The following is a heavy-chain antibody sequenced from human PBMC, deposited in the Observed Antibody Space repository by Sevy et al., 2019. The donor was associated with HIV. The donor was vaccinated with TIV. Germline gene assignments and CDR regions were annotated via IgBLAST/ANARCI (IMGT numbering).Heavy chain of an antibody. D-gene: IGHD4-4*01. CDR2: IYPRDSDT. J-gene: IGHJ4*02. V-gene: IGHV5-51*01. CDR1: GYKFTTYW. CDR3: ARHVDMTTLIGGLYYFDS. Sequence: GESLKISCKASGYKFTTYWIGWARQMPGKGLEWMGMIYPRDSDTRYSPSFQGQVTISADTSINTACLQWSSLKASDTAMYFCARHVDMTTLIGGLYYFDSWGQGTLVTVSS.